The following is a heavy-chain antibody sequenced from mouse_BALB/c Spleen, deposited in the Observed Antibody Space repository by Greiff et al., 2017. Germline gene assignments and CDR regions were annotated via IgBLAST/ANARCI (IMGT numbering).Heavy chain of an antibody. V-gene: IGHV3-2*02. CDR2: ISYSGST. D-gene: IGHD2-3*01. Sequence: EVKLQESGPGLVKPSQSLSLTCTVTGYSITSDYAWNWIRQFPGNKLEWMGHISYSGSTSYNPSLKSRISITRDTSKNQFFLQLNSVTTEDTATYYCARGLLRDWGQGTTLTVSS. CDR3: ARGLLRD. J-gene: IGHJ2*01. CDR1: GYSITSDYA.